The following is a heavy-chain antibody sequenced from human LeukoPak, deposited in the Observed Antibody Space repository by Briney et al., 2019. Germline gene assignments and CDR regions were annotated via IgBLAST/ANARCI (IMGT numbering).Heavy chain of an antibody. D-gene: IGHD6-19*01. CDR3: AKLYSRGWGNAFDI. V-gene: IGHV3-30*02. Sequence: GGSLRLSCAASGFTFSSYGMNWVRQAPGKGLEWVAFIRYDGSNKYYADSVKGRFTISRDNSKNTLYLQMNSLRAEDTAVYYCAKLYSRGWGNAFDIWGQETRVTVSS. CDR1: GFTFSSYG. CDR2: IRYDGSNK. J-gene: IGHJ3*02.